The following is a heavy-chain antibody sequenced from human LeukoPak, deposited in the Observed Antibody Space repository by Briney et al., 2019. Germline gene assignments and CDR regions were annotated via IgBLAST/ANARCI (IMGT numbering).Heavy chain of an antibody. CDR1: GFILRSYA. CDR3: ARARVTSTLKNSYYYVMDV. Sequence: GKSLRLSCAASGFILRSYAMHWVRQAPGKGLEWVALVSHDGNNECYTDSVKGRFIISRDNSKNTVYLQMNRLREGDTAVYYCARARVTSTLKNSYYYVMDVWGEGTTVTVSS. V-gene: IGHV3-30*03. CDR2: VSHDGNNE. J-gene: IGHJ6*04. D-gene: IGHD2-21*02.